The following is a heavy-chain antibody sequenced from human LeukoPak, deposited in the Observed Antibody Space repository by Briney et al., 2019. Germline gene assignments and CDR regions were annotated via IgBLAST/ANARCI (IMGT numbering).Heavy chain of an antibody. CDR2: ISGSGGST. CDR1: GFTFSNYA. Sequence: GGSLRLSCAVSGFTFSNYAMSWVRQAPGKGLEWVSAISGSGGSTYYAGSVKGRFTISRDNSKNTLFLQMNSLRAEDTAVYYCAKDLNTAMEYYFDYWGQGTLVTVSS. J-gene: IGHJ4*02. D-gene: IGHD5-18*01. CDR3: AKDLNTAMEYYFDY. V-gene: IGHV3-23*01.